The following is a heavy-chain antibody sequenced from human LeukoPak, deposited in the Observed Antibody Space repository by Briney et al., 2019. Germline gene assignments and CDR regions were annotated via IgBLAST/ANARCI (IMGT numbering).Heavy chain of an antibody. J-gene: IGHJ6*02. D-gene: IGHD4-17*01. CDR1: GFTFSSYS. CDR2: ISSSSSYI. Sequence: GGSLRLSCAASGFTFSSYSMNWVRQAPGKGLEWASSISSSSSYIYYADSVKGRFTISRDNAKNSLCLQMNSLRAEDTAVYYCARAEGDYLNYYGMDVWGQGTTVTVSS. V-gene: IGHV3-21*01. CDR3: ARAEGDYLNYYGMDV.